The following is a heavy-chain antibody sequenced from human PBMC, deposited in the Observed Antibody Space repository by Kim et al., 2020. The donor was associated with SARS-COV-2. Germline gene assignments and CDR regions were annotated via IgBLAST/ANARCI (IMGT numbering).Heavy chain of an antibody. J-gene: IGHJ4*02. CDR2: VSTYDGNT. Sequence: ASVKVSCKASGYTFTKYDINWVRQAPGQGLEGWVGVSTYDGNTEYAPRLQGRVTMTRDTSTSTAYLEVRSLTSDDTAVYYCARDFDCWGQGTLVTVSS. CDR1: GYTFTKYD. V-gene: IGHV1-18*01. CDR3: ARDFDC.